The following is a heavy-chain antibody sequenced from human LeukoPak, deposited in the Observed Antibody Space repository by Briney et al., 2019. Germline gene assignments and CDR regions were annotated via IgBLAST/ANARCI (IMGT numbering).Heavy chain of an antibody. Sequence: GGSLRHSSAACGFTSSSYGMHWVRQATAKELEWVACIRYDGSNKYYADSVKGRFTISRDNSKNTLYLQMNSLRAEDTAVYYCAKVPRPCSSTSCPSEGYWGQGTLVTVSS. V-gene: IGHV3-30*02. CDR3: AKVPRPCSSTSCPSEGY. CDR2: IRYDGSNK. J-gene: IGHJ4*02. D-gene: IGHD2-2*01. CDR1: GFTSSSYG.